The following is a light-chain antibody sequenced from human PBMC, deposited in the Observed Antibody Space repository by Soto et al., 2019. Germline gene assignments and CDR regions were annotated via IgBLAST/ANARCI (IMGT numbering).Light chain of an antibody. CDR2: EVT. J-gene: IGLJ1*01. Sequence: QSVLTQPASVSGSPGQSITISCTGGSSDIGGYNYVSWFQQHPGKAPKLMIYEVTNRPSGVSNRFSGSKSGSTASLTIFGLQAEDEADYYCSSYTSSNTLVFGTGTKLTVL. V-gene: IGLV2-14*01. CDR1: SSDIGGYNY. CDR3: SSYTSSNTLV.